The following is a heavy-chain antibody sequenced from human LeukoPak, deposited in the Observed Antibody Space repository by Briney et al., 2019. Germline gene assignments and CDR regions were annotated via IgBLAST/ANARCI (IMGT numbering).Heavy chain of an antibody. D-gene: IGHD2-15*01. Sequence: ASVKVSCKASGYTFSSYGISWVRQAPGQGLEWMGGIIPIFGTANYAQKLQGRVTMTTDTSTSTAYMELRSLRSDDTAVYYCARDSPHEGYCSGGSCPTFDYWGQGTLVTVSS. CDR2: IIPIFGTA. CDR3: ARDSPHEGYCSGGSCPTFDY. V-gene: IGHV1-18*01. CDR1: GYTFSSYG. J-gene: IGHJ4*02.